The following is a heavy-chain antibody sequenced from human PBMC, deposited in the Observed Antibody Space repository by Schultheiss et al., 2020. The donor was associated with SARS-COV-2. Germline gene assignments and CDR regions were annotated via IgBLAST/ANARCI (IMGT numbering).Heavy chain of an antibody. CDR1: GGTFSSYA. CDR3: ARDWGAVAGFDY. J-gene: IGHJ4*02. CDR2: ISAYNGNT. Sequence: SVKVSCKASGGTFSSYAISWVRQAPGQGLEWMGRISAYNGNTNYAQKFQGRVTITADKSTSTAYMELSSLRSEDTAVYYCARDWGAVAGFDYWGQGTLVTVSS. D-gene: IGHD6-19*01. V-gene: IGHV1-69*04.